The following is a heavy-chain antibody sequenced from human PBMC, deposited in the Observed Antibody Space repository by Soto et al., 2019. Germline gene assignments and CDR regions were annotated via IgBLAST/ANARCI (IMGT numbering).Heavy chain of an antibody. Sequence: ASVKVSCKASGGTFSSYAISWVRQAPGQGLEWMGGIIPIFGTANYAQKFQSRVTITADESTSTAYMELSSLRSEDTAVYYCARDHSSSWYSGGREFDYWGQGTLVTVSS. D-gene: IGHD6-13*01. CDR3: ARDHSSSWYSGGREFDY. CDR1: GGTFSSYA. V-gene: IGHV1-69*13. CDR2: IIPIFGTA. J-gene: IGHJ4*02.